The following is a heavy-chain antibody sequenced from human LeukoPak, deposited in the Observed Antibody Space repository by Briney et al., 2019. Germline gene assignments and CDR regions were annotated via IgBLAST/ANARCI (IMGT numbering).Heavy chain of an antibody. CDR1: GGSFSGYY. D-gene: IGHD6-19*01. V-gene: IGHV4-34*01. CDR3: ARGIAVAGTNWFDP. CDR2: INHSGST. Sequence: SETLSLTCAVYGGSFSGYYWSWIRQPPGKGLEWIGEINHSGSTYYNPSLKSRVTISVDTSKNQFSLKLSSVTAADTAVYYCARGIAVAGTNWFDPWGQGTLVTVSS. J-gene: IGHJ5*02.